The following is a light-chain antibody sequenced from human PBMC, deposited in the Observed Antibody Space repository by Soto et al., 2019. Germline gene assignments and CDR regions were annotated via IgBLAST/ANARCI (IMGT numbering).Light chain of an antibody. CDR1: SSNIGSHT. J-gene: IGLJ3*02. CDR3: AAWDDSLNGPV. V-gene: IGLV1-44*01. CDR2: TNN. Sequence: QPVLTQPPSASGTPGQRVTISCSGRSSNIGSHTVNWYQQLPGTAPKLLIYTNNQRPSGVPDRFSGSKSGTSASLAISGLQSDDEADYYCAAWDDSLNGPVFGGGTKLTVL.